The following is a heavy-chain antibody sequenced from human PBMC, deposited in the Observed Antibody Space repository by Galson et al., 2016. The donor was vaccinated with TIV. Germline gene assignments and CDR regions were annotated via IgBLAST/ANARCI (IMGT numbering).Heavy chain of an antibody. V-gene: IGHV3-11*01. D-gene: IGHD1-26*01. CDR1: GFNLSDYY. Sequence: SLRLSCAASGFNLSDYYMSWIRQAPGKGLEWLSYITYSGSSKYGADSMKGRLTISRDIAKNSMYLDINTLRVEDTAVYYCARYSGKSYAMDVWGQGTTVTVSS. CDR3: ARYSGKSYAMDV. CDR2: ITYSGSSK. J-gene: IGHJ6*02.